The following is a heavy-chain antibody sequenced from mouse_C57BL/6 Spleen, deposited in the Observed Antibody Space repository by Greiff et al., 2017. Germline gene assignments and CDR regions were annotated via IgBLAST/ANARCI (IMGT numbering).Heavy chain of an antibody. Sequence: QVQLQQPGAELVRPGSSVKLSCKASGYTFTSYWMDWVKQRPGQGLEWIGNIYPSDSETHYNQKFKDKATLTVDKSSSTAYMQLSSLTSEDSAVYDCARRGEYYGSPWFAYWSQVTLVTVSA. CDR3: ARRGEYYGSPWFAY. D-gene: IGHD1-1*01. J-gene: IGHJ3*01. CDR1: GYTFTSYW. V-gene: IGHV1-61*01. CDR2: IYPSDSET.